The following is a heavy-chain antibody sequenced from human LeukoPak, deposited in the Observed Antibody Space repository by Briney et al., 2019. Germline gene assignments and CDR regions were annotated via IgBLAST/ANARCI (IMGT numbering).Heavy chain of an antibody. J-gene: IGHJ4*02. D-gene: IGHD3-16*01. CDR3: AREDYVSMGVDY. Sequence: ASVKDSCEASGDTFTAYYLRSVRQTPRQGLEWMGWINSNSGATNYEQKFRGSVTMTRDTSISTAYMELSRLTSDDTAVFYCAREDYVSMGVDYWGQGTLVTVSS. CDR1: GDTFTAYY. CDR2: INSNSGAT. V-gene: IGHV1-2*02.